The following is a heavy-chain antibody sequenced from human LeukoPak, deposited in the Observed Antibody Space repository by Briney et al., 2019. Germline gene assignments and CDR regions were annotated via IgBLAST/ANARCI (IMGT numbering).Heavy chain of an antibody. Sequence: SETLSLTCTVSGGSISNYYWSWIRQPPGKGLEWIGYIYYSGTTNYNPSLKSRVTISVDTSKNQFSLKLSSVTAADTAVYYCRLGSSGYDYFDYWGQGTLVTVSS. CDR2: IYYSGTT. CDR3: RLGSSGYDYFDY. D-gene: IGHD3-22*01. CDR1: GGSISNYY. J-gene: IGHJ4*02. V-gene: IGHV4-59*12.